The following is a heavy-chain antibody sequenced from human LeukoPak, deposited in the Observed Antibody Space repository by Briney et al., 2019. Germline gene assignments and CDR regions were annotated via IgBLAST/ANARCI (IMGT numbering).Heavy chain of an antibody. CDR2: ISAYNGNT. CDR1: GYTFTSYG. Sequence: ASVKVSCKASGYTFTSYGISWVRQAPGQGLEWMGWISAYNGNTNYAQKLQGRDTMTTDTSTSTAYMELRSLRSDDTAVYYCARTGIVEATHYYYYYYMDVWGKGTTVTISS. D-gene: IGHD1-14*01. J-gene: IGHJ6*03. V-gene: IGHV1-18*01. CDR3: ARTGIVEATHYYYYYYMDV.